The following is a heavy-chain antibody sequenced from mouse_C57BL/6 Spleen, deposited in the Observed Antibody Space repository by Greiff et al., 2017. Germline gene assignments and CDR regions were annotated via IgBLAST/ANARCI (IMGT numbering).Heavy chain of an antibody. CDR1: GYTFTGYW. CDR3: ARGRGVRRGFAY. J-gene: IGHJ3*01. Sequence: QVQLQQPGAELVKPGASVKLSCKASGYTFTGYWMQWVKQRPGQGLEWIGEIDPSDGYTNYNQKFKGKATLTVDTSSSTAYMQLSSLTSEDSAVYDCARGRGVRRGFAYWGQGTLVTVSA. CDR2: IDPSDGYT. D-gene: IGHD2-14*01. V-gene: IGHV1-50*01.